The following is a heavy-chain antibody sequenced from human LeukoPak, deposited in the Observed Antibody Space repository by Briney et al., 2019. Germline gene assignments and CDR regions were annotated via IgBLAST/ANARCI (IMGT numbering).Heavy chain of an antibody. CDR1: GGSISSGGYY. J-gene: IGHJ4*02. CDR3: ARGRSSWYEEFDY. CDR2: TYYSGST. D-gene: IGHD6-13*01. V-gene: IGHV4-31*03. Sequence: SQTLSLTCTVSGGSISSGGYYWSWISQHLGKGLEWIGYTYYSGSTYYNPSLKSRVTISVDTSKNQFSLKLSSVTAADTAVYYCARGRSSWYEEFDYWGQGTLVTVSS.